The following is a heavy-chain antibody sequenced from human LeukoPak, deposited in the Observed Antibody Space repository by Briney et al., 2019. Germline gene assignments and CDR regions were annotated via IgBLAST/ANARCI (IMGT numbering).Heavy chain of an antibody. J-gene: IGHJ4*02. CDR3: TRGLSDFYYDSSGYPL. CDR1: GYTFTSYA. CDR2: INTNTGSP. Sequence: GASVKVSCKASGYTFTSYAMNWVRQAPGQGLEWMGWINTNTGSPTYAQGFTGRFVFSLDTSVSTAYLQISSLKAEDTAVYYCTRGLSDFYYDSSGYPLWGQGTLVTVSS. V-gene: IGHV7-4-1*02. D-gene: IGHD3-22*01.